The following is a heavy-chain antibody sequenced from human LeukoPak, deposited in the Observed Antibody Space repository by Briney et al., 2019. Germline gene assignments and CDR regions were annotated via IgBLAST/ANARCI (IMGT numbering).Heavy chain of an antibody. J-gene: IGHJ6*03. CDR3: ARVLVVPAASSFYYYYMDV. D-gene: IGHD2-2*01. Sequence: SETLSLTCTVSGGSISSYYWSWIRQPAGKGLEWIGRIYTSGSTNYNPSLKSRVTMSVDTSKIQFSLKLSSVTAADTAVYYCARVLVVPAASSFYYYYMDVWGKGTTVTVSS. V-gene: IGHV4-4*07. CDR2: IYTSGST. CDR1: GGSISSYY.